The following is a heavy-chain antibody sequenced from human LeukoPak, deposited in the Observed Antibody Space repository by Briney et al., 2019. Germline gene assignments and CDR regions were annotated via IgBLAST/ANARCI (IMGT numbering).Heavy chain of an antibody. CDR2: FDPEDGEA. D-gene: IGHD3-10*01. CDR3: ATSNYFGSGSVYYFEY. V-gene: IGHV1-24*01. J-gene: IGHJ4*02. CDR1: GYTLTKLP. Sequence: ASVKVSCRVSGYTLTKLPIHWVRQAPGRGLEWMGPFDPEDGEALYARRFRGRVTMTEDTSTDTAFMELSSLKSVDTAVYYCATSNYFGSGSVYYFEYWGQGTLVTVSS.